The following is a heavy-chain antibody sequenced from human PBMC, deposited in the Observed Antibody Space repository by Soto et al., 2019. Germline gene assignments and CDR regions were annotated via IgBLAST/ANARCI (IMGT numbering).Heavy chain of an antibody. D-gene: IGHD6-19*01. Sequence: QVQLVESGGGVVQPGRSLRLSCAASGFTFSSYGMHWVRQAPGRGLGWVAVIWHDGGNKYYADSVKGRFTISRDNSKSTLYLQMNSLRAEDTAVYYCVRDLTVAGGRTTNLFDYWGQGTLVTVSS. V-gene: IGHV3-33*01. J-gene: IGHJ4*02. CDR3: VRDLTVAGGRTTNLFDY. CDR2: IWHDGGNK. CDR1: GFTFSSYG.